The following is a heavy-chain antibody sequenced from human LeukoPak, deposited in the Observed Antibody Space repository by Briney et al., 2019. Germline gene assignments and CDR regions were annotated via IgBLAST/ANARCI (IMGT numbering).Heavy chain of an antibody. CDR2: IYYSGST. D-gene: IGHD5-24*01. J-gene: IGHJ4*02. CDR1: GGSISSYY. CDR3: ARLRDGYNWFDY. V-gene: IGHV4-59*01. Sequence: PSETLSLTCTVSGGSISSYYWSWIRQPPGKGLEWIGYIYYSGSTNYNPSLKSRVTISVDTSKNQFSLNLRSVTAADTAVYYCARLRDGYNWFDYWGQGTLVTVSS.